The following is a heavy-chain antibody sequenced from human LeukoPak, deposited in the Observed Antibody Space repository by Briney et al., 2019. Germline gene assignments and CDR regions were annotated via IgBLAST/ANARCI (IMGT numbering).Heavy chain of an antibody. J-gene: IGHJ4*02. Sequence: GASVKVSCKASGYTFTGYYMHWVRQAPGQGLEWMGWINPNSGGTNYAQKFQGRVTMTRDTSISTAYMELSSLRSEDTAVYYCARDPWFGDDNDYWGQGTLVTVSS. V-gene: IGHV1-2*02. D-gene: IGHD3-10*01. CDR2: INPNSGGT. CDR3: ARDPWFGDDNDY. CDR1: GYTFTGYY.